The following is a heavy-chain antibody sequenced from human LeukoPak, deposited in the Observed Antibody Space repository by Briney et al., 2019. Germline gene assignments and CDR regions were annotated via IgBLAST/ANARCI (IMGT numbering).Heavy chain of an antibody. CDR3: AKRDGPLDY. J-gene: IGHJ4*02. CDR2: ISGSGGST. V-gene: IGHV3-23*01. Sequence: GGSLRLSCAASGFAFSSYAMSWVRQAPGKGLEWVSAISGSGGSTYYADYGKGRFTISRDNSKNTLYLQMNSLRAEDTAVYYCAKRDGPLDYWGQGTLVTVSS. CDR1: GFAFSSYA. D-gene: IGHD5-24*01.